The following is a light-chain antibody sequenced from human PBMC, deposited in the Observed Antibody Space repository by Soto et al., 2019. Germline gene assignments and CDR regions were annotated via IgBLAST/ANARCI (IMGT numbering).Light chain of an antibody. J-gene: IGKJ4*01. CDR3: QQRSSWPLT. Sequence: EIVLTQSPATLSLSPGERATLSCRASQSVGNYLVWYQLKPGQAPRLLIYDASNRATDIPARFSGSGSGTDLTLTISSLEPEDFAVYYCQQRSSWPLTFGGGTKVEIK. V-gene: IGKV3-11*01. CDR2: DAS. CDR1: QSVGNY.